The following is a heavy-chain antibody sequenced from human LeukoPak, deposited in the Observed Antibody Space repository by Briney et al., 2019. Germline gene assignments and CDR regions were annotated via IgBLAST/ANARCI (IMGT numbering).Heavy chain of an antibody. V-gene: IGHV3-23*01. CDR2: IRGRRDST. CDR3: AKDPNFYYCMDV. J-gene: IGHJ6*03. CDR1: GFTFSSYG. Sequence: GGSLRLSCAASGFTFSSYGVSWVRQAPGKGLEWVSTIRGRRDSTSYADSVKGRFTISRDNYKNKLYLQMNSLRAEDTAVYYCAKDPNFYYCMDVWGKGTTVTISS.